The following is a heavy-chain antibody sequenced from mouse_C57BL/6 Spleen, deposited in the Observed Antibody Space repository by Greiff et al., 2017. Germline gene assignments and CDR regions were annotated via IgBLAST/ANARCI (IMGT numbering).Heavy chain of an antibody. CDR2: IYPGDGDT. CDR1: GYAFSSSW. V-gene: IGHV1-82*01. CDR3: AMMEGSYWYFDV. Sequence: QVQLQQSGPELVKPGASVKISCTASGYAFSSSWMNWVKQRPGKGLEWIGRIYPGDGDTNYNGKFKGKATLTADKSSSTAYMQLSSLTSEDSAVYFCAMMEGSYWYFDVWGTGTTVTVSS. D-gene: IGHD2-3*01. J-gene: IGHJ1*03.